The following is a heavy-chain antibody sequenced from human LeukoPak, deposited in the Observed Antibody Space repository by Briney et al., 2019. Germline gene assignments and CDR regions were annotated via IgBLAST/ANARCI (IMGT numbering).Heavy chain of an antibody. CDR1: GGSISSGGYY. CDR3: ARGVEVGDFDWLSLDY. V-gene: IGHV4-61*08. D-gene: IGHD3-9*01. J-gene: IGHJ4*02. CDR2: IYYSGST. Sequence: SETLSLTCTVSGGSISSGGYYWSWIRQHPGKGLEWIGYIYYSGSTNYNPSLKSRVTISVDTSKNLFSLKLSSVTAADTAVYYCARGVEVGDFDWLSLDYWGQGTLVTVPS.